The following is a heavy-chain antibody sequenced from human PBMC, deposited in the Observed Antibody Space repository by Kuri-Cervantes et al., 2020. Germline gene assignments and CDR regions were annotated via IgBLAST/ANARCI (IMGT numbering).Heavy chain of an antibody. V-gene: IGHV4-61*01. CDR2: IYYSGST. D-gene: IGHD2-2*01. CDR3: ARQRLGYCTSTNCSKEEGYYYYYMDV. CDR1: GGSVSSGSYY. J-gene: IGHJ6*03. Sequence: GSLRLSCTVSGGSVSSGSYYWSWIRQPPGKGLEWIGYIYYSGSTNYNPSLKSRVTISVDTSKNQFSLKLSSVTAADTAVYFCARQRLGYCTSTNCSKEEGYYYYYMDVWGGGTTVTVSS.